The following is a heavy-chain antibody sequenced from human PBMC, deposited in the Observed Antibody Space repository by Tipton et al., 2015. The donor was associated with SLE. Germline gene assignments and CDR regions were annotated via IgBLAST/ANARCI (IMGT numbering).Heavy chain of an antibody. J-gene: IGHJ3*02. CDR3: ARGEMDVFDI. V-gene: IGHV4-38-2*02. CDR2: IFHSGST. CDR1: GYSISSGYY. Sequence: TLSLTCTVSGYSISSGYYWGWIRQPPGKGLEWIASIFHSGSTYFNPSLKSRVTISVDMSRNQFSLRLDSVTAADTALYYCARGEMDVFDIWGQGTVVSVSS.